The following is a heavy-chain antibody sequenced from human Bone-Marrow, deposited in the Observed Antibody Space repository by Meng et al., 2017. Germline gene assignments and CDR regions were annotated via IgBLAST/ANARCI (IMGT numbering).Heavy chain of an antibody. J-gene: IGHJ4*02. D-gene: IGHD4-11*01. V-gene: IGHV3-30*01. CDR3: ARAEAPTVTTFGY. CDR2: ISYDGSNK. Sequence: GQSGVVGGGVCKPGRSLSLFCAASGFTFSSYAMHWVRQAPGKGLEWVAVISYDGSNKYYADSVKGRFTISRDNSKNTLYLQMNSLRAEDTAVYYCARAEAPTVTTFGYWGQGTLVTVSS. CDR1: GFTFSSYA.